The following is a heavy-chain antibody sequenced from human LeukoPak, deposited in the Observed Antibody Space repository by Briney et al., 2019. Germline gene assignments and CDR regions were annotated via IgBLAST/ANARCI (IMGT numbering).Heavy chain of an antibody. V-gene: IGHV3-33*01. J-gene: IGHJ4*02. CDR2: IWYDGSNK. Sequence: GTSLRLSCATSGFTFSSFGMHWVRQALGQGLEWVAAIWYDGSNKYYADSVKGRFTISRDNSKNTLYLQMDSLRAEDTAVYYCASLGSQDFDYWGQGTLVTVSS. D-gene: IGHD1-26*01. CDR1: GFTFSSFG. CDR3: ASLGSQDFDY.